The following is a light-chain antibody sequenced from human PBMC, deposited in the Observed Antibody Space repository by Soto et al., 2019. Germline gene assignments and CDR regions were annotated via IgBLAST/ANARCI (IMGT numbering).Light chain of an antibody. Sequence: QSALTQPASVSGSPGQSITISCTGTSSDVGGYNYVSWYQQHPGKAPKVMIYEVSDRPSGVPNRFSGSKSGNTASLTISGLQAEDEADYYCSSYTSSNTYVFGTGTKLTVL. J-gene: IGLJ1*01. V-gene: IGLV2-14*01. CDR2: EVS. CDR1: SSDVGGYNY. CDR3: SSYTSSNTYV.